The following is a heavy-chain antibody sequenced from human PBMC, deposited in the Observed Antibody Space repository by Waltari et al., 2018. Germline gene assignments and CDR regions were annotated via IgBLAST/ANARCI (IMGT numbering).Heavy chain of an antibody. CDR1: GGSFSGYY. J-gene: IGHJ5*02. CDR3: ARGPYDFWSGYYVNWFDP. CDR2: INHSGST. V-gene: IGHV4-34*01. Sequence: QVQLQQWGAGLLKPSETLSLTCAVYGGSFSGYYWSWIRQPPGKGLEWVGEINHSGSTNYNPSLKSRVTISVDTSKNQFSLKLSSVTAADTAVYYCARGPYDFWSGYYVNWFDPWGQGTLVTVSS. D-gene: IGHD3-3*01.